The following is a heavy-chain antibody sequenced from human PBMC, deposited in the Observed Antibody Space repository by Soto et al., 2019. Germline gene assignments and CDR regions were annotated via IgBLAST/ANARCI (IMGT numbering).Heavy chain of an antibody. J-gene: IGHJ4*02. CDR2: INTDNGDT. CDR1: GWTFTSYF. D-gene: IGHD2-21*01. Sequence: ASVKVSCKCSGWTFTSYFIDWVRQAPGQGLEWIGWINTDNGDTNYSENFKGRVTITRDNSENTAYMEVSSLRSEDTAVYYCARDQGHVVYWGLGTLVTVSS. V-gene: IGHV1-3*04. CDR3: ARDQGHVVY.